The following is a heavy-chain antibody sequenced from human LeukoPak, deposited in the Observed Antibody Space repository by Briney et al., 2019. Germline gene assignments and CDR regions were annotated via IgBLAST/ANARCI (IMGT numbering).Heavy chain of an antibody. Sequence: ASVKVSCKASGYTFTSYGINWVRQAPGQGLEWMGWINTNTGNPTYAQGFTGRFVFSLDTSVSTTYLQISSLETEDTAMYYCARSNNDGDYLGVGFDYWGQGALVTVSS. D-gene: IGHD4-17*01. CDR3: ARSNNDGDYLGVGFDY. V-gene: IGHV7-4-1*02. CDR1: GYTFTSYG. J-gene: IGHJ4*02. CDR2: INTNTGNP.